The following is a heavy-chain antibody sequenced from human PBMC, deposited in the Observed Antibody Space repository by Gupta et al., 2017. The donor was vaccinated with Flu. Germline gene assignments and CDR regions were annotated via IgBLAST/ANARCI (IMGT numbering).Heavy chain of an antibody. CDR3: ARGGAVGSTGPFDN. J-gene: IGHJ4*02. V-gene: IGHV1-2*02. CDR1: GYTFTVYH. D-gene: IGHD1-26*01. CDR2: IDPYGGGS. Sequence: QVQLVQSGPEVKKPGASVKVSCKTSGYTFTVYHIHWVRQAPGQGLEWIGWIDPYGGGSFFAQKFQGRVTLTRDTSISTAYMEVGSLMSDDTAVFYCARGGAVGSTGPFDNWGQGTLVTVSS.